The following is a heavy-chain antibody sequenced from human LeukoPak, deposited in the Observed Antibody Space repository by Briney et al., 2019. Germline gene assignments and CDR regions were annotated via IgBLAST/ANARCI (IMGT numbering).Heavy chain of an antibody. Sequence: ASVKVSSKASGYTFTGYYMHWVRQAPGQGLEWMGWINPNSGGTNYAQKFQGRVTMTRDTSISTAYMELSRLRSDDTAVYYCARDLGAYDSSGYRFDPWGQGTLVTVSS. CDR3: ARDLGAYDSSGYRFDP. CDR1: GYTFTGYY. J-gene: IGHJ5*02. V-gene: IGHV1-2*02. D-gene: IGHD3-22*01. CDR2: INPNSGGT.